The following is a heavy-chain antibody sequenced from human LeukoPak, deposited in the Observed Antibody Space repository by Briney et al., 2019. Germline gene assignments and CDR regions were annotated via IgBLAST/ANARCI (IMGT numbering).Heavy chain of an antibody. J-gene: IGHJ4*02. Sequence: GGSLRLSCAASGFSVSSSHVSWVRRAPGKGLEWVSIVYSGGSTYSTDSVRARFTMSRDSSNNTVYLQMNRLLSEDTALYFCARGPCSSGWYFDYWGQGILVTVSS. D-gene: IGHD6-19*01. CDR2: VYSGGST. V-gene: IGHV3-66*01. CDR3: ARGPCSSGWYFDY. CDR1: GFSVSSSH.